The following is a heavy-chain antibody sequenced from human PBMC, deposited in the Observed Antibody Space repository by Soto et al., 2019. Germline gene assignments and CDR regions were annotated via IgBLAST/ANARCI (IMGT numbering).Heavy chain of an antibody. D-gene: IGHD2-15*01. CDR1: GFTFIRYS. CDR3: ARARGDYSTNYYYGMDV. Sequence: PGGSLRLSCAASGFTFIRYSMNWVRQAPGKGLEWVSSISSSSSYIYYADSVKGRFTISRDNAKNSLYLQMNSLRAEDTAVYYCARARGDYSTNYYYGMDVWGQGTTVT. CDR2: ISSSSSYI. J-gene: IGHJ6*02. V-gene: IGHV3-21*01.